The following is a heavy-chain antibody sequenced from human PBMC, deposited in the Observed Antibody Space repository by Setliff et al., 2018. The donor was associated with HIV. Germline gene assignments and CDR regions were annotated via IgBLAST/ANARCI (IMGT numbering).Heavy chain of an antibody. Sequence: PSETLSLTCTVSGDSMRDYYWSWLRQPAGKGLEWIGRIFPSGTTDYNPSLKSRVTMSIDTSKDQFSLNLKSVTAADTAAYFCARDRSNYGPGSSAYNWFDPWGQGNQVTVSS. CDR2: IFPSGTT. CDR1: GDSMRDYY. CDR3: ARDRSNYGPGSSAYNWFDP. V-gene: IGHV4-4*07. D-gene: IGHD3-10*01. J-gene: IGHJ5*02.